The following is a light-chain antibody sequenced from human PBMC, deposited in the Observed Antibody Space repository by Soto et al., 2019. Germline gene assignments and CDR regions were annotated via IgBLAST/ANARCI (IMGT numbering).Light chain of an antibody. CDR3: QQRSNWPPFT. V-gene: IGKV3-11*01. CDR1: QSVSSY. CDR2: DAS. J-gene: IGKJ3*01. Sequence: EIVLTQSPSTLSLSPGERATLSCRASQSVSSYLAWYQQKPGQAPRLLIYDASNRATGIPARFSGSGSGTDFTLTISSREPEDVAFYYCQQRSNWPPFTFGPGTKVDIK.